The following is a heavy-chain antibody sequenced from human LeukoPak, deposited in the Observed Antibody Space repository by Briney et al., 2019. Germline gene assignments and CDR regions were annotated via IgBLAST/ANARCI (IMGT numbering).Heavy chain of an antibody. Sequence: GGSLRLSCAASGFTFGSYGMHWVRQAPGKGLEWVAVISYDGSNKYYADSVKGRFTISRDNSKNTLYLQMNSLRAEDTAVYYCAKVPGYSSGWYYFDYWGQGTLVTVSS. J-gene: IGHJ4*02. V-gene: IGHV3-30*18. D-gene: IGHD6-19*01. CDR1: GFTFGSYG. CDR2: ISYDGSNK. CDR3: AKVPGYSSGWYYFDY.